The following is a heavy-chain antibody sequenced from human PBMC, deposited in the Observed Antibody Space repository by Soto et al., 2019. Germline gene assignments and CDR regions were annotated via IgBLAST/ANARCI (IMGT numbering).Heavy chain of an antibody. V-gene: IGHV3-11*01. Sequence: QLQLVDSGGGLVKHGGSLRLSCAASGFTLSDYYMSWIRQAPGKGLEWVSYISSSGSTIYYADSVKGRFTISRDNAKNSLYLQMNSLRAEDTAVYYCARDTGSSWNHLFDYWGQGTLVTVSS. CDR2: ISSSGSTI. CDR1: GFTLSDYY. D-gene: IGHD6-13*01. CDR3: ARDTGSSWNHLFDY. J-gene: IGHJ4*02.